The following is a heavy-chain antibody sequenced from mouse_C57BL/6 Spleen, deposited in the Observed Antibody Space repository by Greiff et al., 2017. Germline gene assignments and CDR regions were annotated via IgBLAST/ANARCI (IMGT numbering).Heavy chain of an antibody. CDR3: ARGGYYSSNEYFDY. CDR2: INYDGSST. CDR1: GFTFSDYY. D-gene: IGHD1-1*01. V-gene: IGHV5-16*01. J-gene: IGHJ2*01. Sequence: EVMLVESEGGLVQPGSSMKLSCTASGFTFSDYYMAWVRQVPGKGLEWVANINYDGSSTYYVDSLKSRFIMSGDNAKNILYLQMSSLKSEDTATYYGARGGYYSSNEYFDYWGQGTTLTVSS.